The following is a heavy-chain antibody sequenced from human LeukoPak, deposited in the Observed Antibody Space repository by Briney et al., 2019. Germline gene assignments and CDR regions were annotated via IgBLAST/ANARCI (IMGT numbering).Heavy chain of an antibody. CDR1: GGTFSSYA. V-gene: IGHV1-69*01. CDR3: ARGRSRYSDDY. CDR2: IIPIFGTA. J-gene: IGHJ4*02. D-gene: IGHD3-3*01. Sequence: ASVKVSCKASGGTFSSYAISWVQQAPGQGLEWMGGIIPIFGTANYAQKFQGRVTITADESTSTAYMELSSLRSEDTAVYYCARGRSRYSDDYWDQGTLVTVSS.